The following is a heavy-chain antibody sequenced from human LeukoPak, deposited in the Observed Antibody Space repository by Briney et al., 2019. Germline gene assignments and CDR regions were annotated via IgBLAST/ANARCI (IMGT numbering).Heavy chain of an antibody. D-gene: IGHD3-22*01. CDR2: ISSSSSTI. J-gene: IGHJ3*02. CDR3: ARVRGHYYDSSGYYLNAFDI. Sequence: GGSLRLSCAASGFTFSSYSMNWVRQAPGKGLEWVSYISSSSSTIYYADSVKGRFTISRDNAKNSLYLQMNSLRAEDTAVYYCARVRGHYYDSSGYYLNAFDIWGQGTMVTVSS. V-gene: IGHV3-48*04. CDR1: GFTFSSYS.